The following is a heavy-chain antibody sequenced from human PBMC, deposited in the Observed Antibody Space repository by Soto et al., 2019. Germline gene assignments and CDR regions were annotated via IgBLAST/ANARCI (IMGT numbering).Heavy chain of an antibody. CDR3: ARAGYTIFGVAPFYGMDV. J-gene: IGHJ6*02. D-gene: IGHD3-3*01. Sequence: GSLRLSCAASGFTFSSYDMHWVRQATGKGLEWVSAIGTAGDTYYPGSVKGRFTISRENAKNSLYLQMNSLRAEDTAVYYCARAGYTIFGVAPFYGMDVWGQGTTVTVSS. V-gene: IGHV3-13*01. CDR1: GFTFSSYD. CDR2: IGTAGDT.